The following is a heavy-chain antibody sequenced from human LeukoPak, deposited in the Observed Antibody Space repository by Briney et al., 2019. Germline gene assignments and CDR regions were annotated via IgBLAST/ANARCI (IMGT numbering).Heavy chain of an antibody. D-gene: IGHD2-15*01. CDR3: ARDPRNVGLAP. J-gene: IGHJ5*02. V-gene: IGHV3-74*01. CDR1: GFSLSGYW. Sequence: GGSLRLSCVASGFSLSGYWMYWVRQAPGKGLMYISRNNGDGSTTNYAGVVKGRFTMSRDNVKNTLYLQMNSLRVEDTAVYYCARDPRNVGLAPWGQGTLVTVSS. CDR2: NNGDGSTT.